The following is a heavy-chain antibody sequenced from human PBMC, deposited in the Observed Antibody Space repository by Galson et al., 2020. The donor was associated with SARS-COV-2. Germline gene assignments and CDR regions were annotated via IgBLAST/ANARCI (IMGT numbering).Heavy chain of an antibody. D-gene: IGHD2-21*01. V-gene: IGHV3-23*01. J-gene: IGHJ5*02. CDR2: ISGSGART. CDR1: GFRFPNYA. CDR3: VKEGATVGGDSNWFDP. Sequence: GGSLSLSCAASGFRFPNYAMSWVRQAPGKGLEWVSGISGSGARTDYTVSVKGRFIIARDTSKNTLHLQMNSLRPDDSAIYYCVKEGATVGGDSNWFDPWGQGTLVTVAS.